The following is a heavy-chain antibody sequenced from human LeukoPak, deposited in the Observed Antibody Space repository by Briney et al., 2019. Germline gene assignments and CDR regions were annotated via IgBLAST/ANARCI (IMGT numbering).Heavy chain of an antibody. CDR1: GGSISSYY. Sequence: SETLSLTCAVYGGSISSYYWSWIRQPPGKGLEWIGYIYYSGSTNYNPSLKSRVTISVDTSKNQFSLKLSSVTAADTAVYYCARASSSGYFRSGAFDIWGQGTMVTVSS. V-gene: IGHV4-59*01. CDR3: ARASSSGYFRSGAFDI. D-gene: IGHD3-22*01. CDR2: IYYSGST. J-gene: IGHJ3*02.